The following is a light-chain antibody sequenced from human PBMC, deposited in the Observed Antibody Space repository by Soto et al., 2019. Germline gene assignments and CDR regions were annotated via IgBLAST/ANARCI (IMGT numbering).Light chain of an antibody. CDR2: GAS. Sequence: EIVLTQSPGTLSLSPGEGATLSCRASQSFGSSHLAWYQQKPGQAPRLLIYGASTRATGIPARFSGSGSGTEFTLTIRSLQSEDFAVYYCQQYNNWPPLTFGQGTRLEIK. J-gene: IGKJ5*01. V-gene: IGKV3-15*01. CDR1: QSFGSSH. CDR3: QQYNNWPPLT.